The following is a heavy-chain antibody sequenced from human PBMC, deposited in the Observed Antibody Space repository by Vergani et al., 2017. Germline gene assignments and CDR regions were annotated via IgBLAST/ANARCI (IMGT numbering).Heavy chain of an antibody. CDR2: INHSGST. CDR3: ARVKNKGYGSGSYFFDY. V-gene: IGHV4-34*01. J-gene: IGHJ4*02. CDR1: GGSFSGYY. Sequence: QLQLQESGPGLVKPSETLSLTCAVYGGSFSGYYWSWIRQPPGKGLEWIGEINHSGSTNYNPSLKSRVTISVDTSKNQFSLKLSSVTAADTAVYYCARVKNKGYGSGSYFFDYWGQGTLVTVSS. D-gene: IGHD3-10*01.